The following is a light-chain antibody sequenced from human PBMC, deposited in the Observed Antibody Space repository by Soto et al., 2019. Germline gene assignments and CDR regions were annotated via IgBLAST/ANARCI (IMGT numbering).Light chain of an antibody. CDR3: QHYNNYYT. Sequence: DIQMTQSPSTLSASVGDRVTITCRASQSISSWLAWYQQKPGKAPKLLIYDASSLESGVPSRFSGSGSGTEFTLTISSLQLDDFATYYCQHYNNYYTFGQGTKLEIK. CDR1: QSISSW. V-gene: IGKV1-5*01. CDR2: DAS. J-gene: IGKJ2*01.